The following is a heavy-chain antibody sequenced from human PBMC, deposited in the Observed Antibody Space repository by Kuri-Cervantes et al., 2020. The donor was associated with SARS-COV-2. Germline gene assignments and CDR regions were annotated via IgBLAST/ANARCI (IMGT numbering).Heavy chain of an antibody. CDR2: ISTYNGNT. CDR3: AREIQLRKPIDY. Sequence: ASVKVSCKAFGYTFTSYAISWVRQAPGQGLEWMGWISTYNGNTNYAQMLQGRVTMTTDTSTSTAYMELRSLRSDDTAVYYCAREIQLRKPIDYWGQGTLVTVSS. CDR1: GYTFTSYA. V-gene: IGHV1-18*04. J-gene: IGHJ4*02. D-gene: IGHD5-18*01.